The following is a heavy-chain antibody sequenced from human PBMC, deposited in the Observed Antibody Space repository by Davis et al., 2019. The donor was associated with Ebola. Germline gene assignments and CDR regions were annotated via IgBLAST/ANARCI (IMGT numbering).Heavy chain of an antibody. CDR3: ARVESGPTMVRGVSWFDP. CDR1: GYSFTSYW. V-gene: IGHV5-51*01. D-gene: IGHD3-10*01. J-gene: IGHJ5*02. Sequence: GESLKIPCKGSGYSFTSYWIGWVRQMPGTGLEWMGIIYPGDSDTRYSPSFQGQVTIPADKSISTAYLQWSSLTASDTAMYYCARVESGPTMVRGVSWFDPWGQGTLVTVSS. CDR2: IYPGDSDT.